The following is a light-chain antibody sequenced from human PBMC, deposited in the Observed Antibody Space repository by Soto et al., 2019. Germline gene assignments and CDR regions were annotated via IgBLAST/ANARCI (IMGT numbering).Light chain of an antibody. Sequence: QSVLTQPASVSGSPGQSIIISCTGTSSDVGGSNHVAWYQQHPGRAPKLIIYEVISRPSGVSNRFSGSKSGNTASLTISGLQAEDEANYYCNSYTTLSNRVFGTGTQLTVL. CDR2: EVI. CDR1: SSDVGGSNH. J-gene: IGLJ1*01. CDR3: NSYTTLSNRV. V-gene: IGLV2-14*01.